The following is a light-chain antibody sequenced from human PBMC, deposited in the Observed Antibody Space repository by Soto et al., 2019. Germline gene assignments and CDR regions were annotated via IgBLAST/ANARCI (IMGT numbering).Light chain of an antibody. CDR1: NSNVETNY. V-gene: IGLV1-47*02. Sequence: QPVLTQPPSASGTPGQRVTISCSGSNSNVETNYVYWYQQVAGTAPKLLIYSNDQRPSGVPDRFSASKSGTSASLDISGLRSEDEADYYCSANDDSLGGPVFGGGTKLTVL. J-gene: IGLJ2*01. CDR2: SND. CDR3: SANDDSLGGPV.